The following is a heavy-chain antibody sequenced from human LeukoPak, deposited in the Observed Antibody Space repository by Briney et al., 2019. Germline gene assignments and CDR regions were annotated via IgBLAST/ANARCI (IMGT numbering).Heavy chain of an antibody. J-gene: IGHJ4*02. CDR3: ARQGEHCDGGSCFPFHY. Sequence: SETLSLTYTVSGGSISSRYYWGWVRQPPGNGLEWIGTVYYSGRTYYNPSLKSRLTISVDTSKNQFSLKLNSVTAADTAIYYCARQGEHCDGGSCFPFHYWGQGTLVTVSS. D-gene: IGHD2-15*01. CDR2: VYYSGRT. V-gene: IGHV4-39*01. CDR1: GGSISSRYY.